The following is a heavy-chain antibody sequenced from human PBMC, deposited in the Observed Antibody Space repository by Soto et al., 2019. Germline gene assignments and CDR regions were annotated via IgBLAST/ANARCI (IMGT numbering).Heavy chain of an antibody. CDR2: ITPYNGNA. CDR3: ARARMFSGAHHDY. D-gene: IGHD1-26*01. CDR1: GYTFTNFV. J-gene: IGHJ4*02. V-gene: IGHV1-18*04. Sequence: QVHLVQSGAVVENPGASVKVSCKASGYTFTNFVINWVRQAPGQGLVWMGWITPYNGNANYPQKHQDRLTITTDTSTNTAYLELRSLRSDDTAVYFCARARMFSGAHHDYWGQGTRVTVSS.